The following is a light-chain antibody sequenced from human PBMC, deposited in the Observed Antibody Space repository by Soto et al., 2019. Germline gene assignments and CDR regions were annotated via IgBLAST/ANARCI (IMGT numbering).Light chain of an antibody. CDR1: SSDFGGYDY. J-gene: IGLJ1*01. V-gene: IGLV2-14*01. Sequence: QSVLTQPASVSGSPAQSITISCTGTSSDFGGYDYVSWYQQHPGKAPKLMIYDVSNRPSGVSNRFSGSKSGNTASLTISGLQDEDEADYYCSSYTSSITLGVFGTGTKVTVL. CDR2: DVS. CDR3: SSYTSSITLGV.